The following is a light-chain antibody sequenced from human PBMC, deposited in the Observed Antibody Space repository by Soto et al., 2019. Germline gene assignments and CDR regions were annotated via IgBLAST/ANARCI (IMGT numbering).Light chain of an antibody. CDR3: ASYTTSSTLV. CDR1: SSDIGGYNF. V-gene: IGLV2-14*01. CDR2: AVT. Sequence: QSALTQPASVSGSPGQSITISCTGTSSDIGGYNFVSWYHQHPGKAPKLLIYAVTNRPSGIPDRFSGSKSGNTASLTISGLQAEDGADYYCASYTTSSTLVFGVGTKLTVL. J-gene: IGLJ2*01.